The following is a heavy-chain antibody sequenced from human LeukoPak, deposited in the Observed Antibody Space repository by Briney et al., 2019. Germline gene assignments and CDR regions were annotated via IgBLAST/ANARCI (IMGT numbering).Heavy chain of an antibody. CDR1: GGSLTNEF. V-gene: IGHV4-59*01. CDR3: VRGGATTTHYFDD. J-gene: IGHJ4*02. Sequence: PSETLSLTCNVSGGSLTNEFWSWIRQPPGKGLEWIGYISYSGITNYNPSLKSRVTISIDSSTNHFALRLTPVTATDTAVYYCVRGGATTTHYFDDWGQGTLVTVSS. D-gene: IGHD5-12*01. CDR2: ISYSGIT.